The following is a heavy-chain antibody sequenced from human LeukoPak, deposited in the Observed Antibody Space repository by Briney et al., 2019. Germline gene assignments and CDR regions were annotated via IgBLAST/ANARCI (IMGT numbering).Heavy chain of an antibody. CDR3: AREPRYSSSWYRIDIAVAGVSLDY. CDR2: ISAYNGNT. D-gene: IGHD6-13*01. V-gene: IGHV1-18*01. Sequence: GASVKVSCKASGYTFTSYGISWVRQAPGQGLEWMGWISAYNGNTNYAQKLQGRVTMTTDTSTSTAYMELRSLRSDDTAVYYCAREPRYSSSWYRIDIAVAGVSLDYWGQGTLVTVSS. CDR1: GYTFTSYG. J-gene: IGHJ4*02.